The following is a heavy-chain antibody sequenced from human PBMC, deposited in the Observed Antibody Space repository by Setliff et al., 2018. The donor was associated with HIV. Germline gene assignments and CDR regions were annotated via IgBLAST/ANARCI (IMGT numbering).Heavy chain of an antibody. Sequence: PGGSLRLSCVASGFAFSDFSMFWARQAPGKGLEWVAVISFDGSHKYYADSLKGRFTISRDNSINTIYLQMNSLRTEDTAVYYCAKSRTIYGVVISLQKNYYYGMDVWGQGTTVTV. CDR2: ISFDGSHK. CDR3: AKSRTIYGVVISLQKNYYYGMDV. J-gene: IGHJ6*02. CDR1: GFAFSDFS. D-gene: IGHD3-3*01. V-gene: IGHV3-30*04.